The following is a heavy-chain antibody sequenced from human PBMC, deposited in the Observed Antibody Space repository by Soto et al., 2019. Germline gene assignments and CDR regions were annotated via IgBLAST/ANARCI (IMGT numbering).Heavy chain of an antibody. CDR2: IYYSGST. CDR3: AREWSLNWFDP. Sequence: SETLSLTCTVSGGSISSGGYYWSWIRQHPGKGLEWIGYIYYSGSTYHNPSLKSRVTISVDTSKNQFSLKLSSVTAADTAVYYCAREWSLNWFDPWGQGTLATVSS. V-gene: IGHV4-31*03. CDR1: GGSISSGGYY. J-gene: IGHJ5*02. D-gene: IGHD2-15*01.